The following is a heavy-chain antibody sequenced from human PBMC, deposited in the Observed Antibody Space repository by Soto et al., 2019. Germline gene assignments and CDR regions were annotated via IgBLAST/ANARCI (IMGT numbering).Heavy chain of an antibody. CDR1: GFTFSSYG. CDR3: AKDTPGRYYGMDV. Sequence: QVQLVESGGGVVQPGRSLRLSCAASGFTFSSYGMHWVRQAPGKGLEWVAVISYDGSNKYYADSVKGRFTISRDNSKNTLYLQMNSLRAEDTAVYYCAKDTPGRYYGMDVWGQGTTVTVSS. CDR2: ISYDGSNK. V-gene: IGHV3-30*18. J-gene: IGHJ6*02.